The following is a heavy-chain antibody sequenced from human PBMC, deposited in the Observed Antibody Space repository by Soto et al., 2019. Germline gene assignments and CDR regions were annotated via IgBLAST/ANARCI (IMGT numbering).Heavy chain of an antibody. V-gene: IGHV1-69*01. CDR1: GGTFSSYA. D-gene: IGHD1-7*01. CDR3: SRDTRRGTGTTFNCYYGMDV. J-gene: IGHJ6*02. Sequence: QVQLVQSGAEVKKPGSSVKVSCKASGGTFSSYAISWVRQAPGQGLEWMGGIIPIFGTANYAQTFQGRVKSTADESTSPAYMELSSLRSEDTAVYYCSRDTRRGTGTTFNCYYGMDVWGQGNTVTVS. CDR2: IIPIFGTA.